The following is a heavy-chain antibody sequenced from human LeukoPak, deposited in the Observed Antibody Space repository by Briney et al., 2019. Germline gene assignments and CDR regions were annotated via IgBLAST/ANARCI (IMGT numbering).Heavy chain of an antibody. V-gene: IGHV5-51*01. CDR1: EYSFPSYW. J-gene: IGHJ4*02. D-gene: IGHD6-13*01. CDR2: IYPGDSDT. CDR3: VRFGLTSSLDY. Sequence: GESLKISCKHSEYSFPSYWIGWVRQMPGKGLEWMGLIYPGDSDTRYSPSFQGQVTFSVDASISTAYLQLSGLRASDTAIYYCVRFGLTSSLDYWGQGTLVTVSS.